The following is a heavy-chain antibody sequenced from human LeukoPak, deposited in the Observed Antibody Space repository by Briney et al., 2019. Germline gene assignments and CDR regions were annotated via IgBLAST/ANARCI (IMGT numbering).Heavy chain of an antibody. CDR2: ISSSSSYI. CDR1: GFTFSSYS. V-gene: IGHV3-21*01. J-gene: IGHJ3*02. CDR3: AKEGATVTTPSAFDI. Sequence: PGGSLRLSCAASGFTFSSYSMNWVRQAPGKGLEWVSSISSSSSYIYYADSVKGRFTISRDNAKNSLYLQMNSLRAEDTAVYYCAKEGATVTTPSAFDIWGQGTMVTVSS. D-gene: IGHD4-17*01.